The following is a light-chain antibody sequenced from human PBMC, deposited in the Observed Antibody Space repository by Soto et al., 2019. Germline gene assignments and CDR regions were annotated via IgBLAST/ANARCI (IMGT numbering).Light chain of an antibody. J-gene: IGKJ4*01. CDR3: QQYYSYPV. CDR2: AAS. V-gene: IGKV1-8*01. CDR1: QGISSY. Sequence: AIRMTRSPSSLSASTGDRVTITCRASQGISSYLAWYQQKPGKAPKLLIYAASTLQSGVPSRFSGSGSGTDFTLTISCLQSEDFATYYCQQYYSYPVFGGGTKVDIK.